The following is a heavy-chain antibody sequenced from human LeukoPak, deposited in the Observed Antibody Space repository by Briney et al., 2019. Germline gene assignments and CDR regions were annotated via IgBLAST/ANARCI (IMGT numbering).Heavy chain of an antibody. Sequence: SETLSLTCTVSGDSLSSSSSYWGWTRQPPGGGLEWFGSIYFSGSTYYTTSLKSRVTISVETSKKQFSLKLSSVTAADTAVYYCARRLDAISGHYYYYYMDVWGKGTTVTISS. D-gene: IGHD3-9*01. V-gene: IGHV4-39*01. J-gene: IGHJ6*03. CDR1: GDSLSSSSSY. CDR2: IYFSGST. CDR3: ARRLDAISGHYYYYYMDV.